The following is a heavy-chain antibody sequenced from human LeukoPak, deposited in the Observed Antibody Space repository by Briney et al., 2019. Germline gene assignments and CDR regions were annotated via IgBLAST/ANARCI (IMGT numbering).Heavy chain of an antibody. D-gene: IGHD3-3*01. CDR3: AREARYDFWSGYYSGYFDY. Sequence: PGWSLRLSCAASGFTFSSYAMHWVRQAPGKGLEWVAVISYDGSNKYYADSVKGRFTISRDNSKNTLYLQMNSLRAEDTAVYYCAREARYDFWSGYYSGYFDYWGQGTLVTVSS. V-gene: IGHV3-30-3*01. CDR2: ISYDGSNK. J-gene: IGHJ4*02. CDR1: GFTFSSYA.